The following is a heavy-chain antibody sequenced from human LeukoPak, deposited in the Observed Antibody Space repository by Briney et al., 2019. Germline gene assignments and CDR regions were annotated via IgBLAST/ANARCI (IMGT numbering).Heavy chain of an antibody. J-gene: IGHJ4*02. CDR2: IIPIFGTA. V-gene: IGHV1-69*13. Sequence: SVKVSCKASGYTFTSYGISWVRQAPGQGLEWMGGIIPIFGTANYAQKFQGRVTITADESTSTAYMELSSLRSEDTAVYYCAREAHYYDSSGSFDYWGQGTLVTVSS. CDR1: GYTFTSYG. D-gene: IGHD3-22*01. CDR3: AREAHYYDSSGSFDY.